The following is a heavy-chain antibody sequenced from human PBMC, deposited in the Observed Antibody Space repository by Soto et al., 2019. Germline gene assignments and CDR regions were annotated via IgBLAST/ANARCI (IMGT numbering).Heavy chain of an antibody. CDR2: IYPGDSDT. CDR3: ARHGSPSYYYYAMDV. CDR1: GYTFTTNW. J-gene: IGHJ6*02. Sequence: LGESLKISCKVSGYTFTTNWIGWVRQMPGKGLEWMGIIYPGDSDTKYSPSFQGQVTISVDKSISTAYLQWSSLKASDTAVYYCARHGSPSYYYYAMDVWGQGTTVTVSS. V-gene: IGHV5-51*01.